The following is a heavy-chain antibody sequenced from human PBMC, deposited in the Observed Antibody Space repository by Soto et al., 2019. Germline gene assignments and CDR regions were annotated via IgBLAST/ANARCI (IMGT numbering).Heavy chain of an antibody. CDR1: GFTFSSYG. J-gene: IGHJ6*02. CDR3: ARDTARAMVRIYYGMDV. D-gene: IGHD3-10*01. V-gene: IGHV3-33*01. Sequence: QVQLVESGGGVVQPGRSLRLSCAASGFTFSSYGMHWVRQAPGKGLEWVAVIWYDGSNKYYADSVKGRFTISRDNSKNTHYLQMNSLRAEYTAVYYCARDTARAMVRIYYGMDVWGQGTTVTVSS. CDR2: IWYDGSNK.